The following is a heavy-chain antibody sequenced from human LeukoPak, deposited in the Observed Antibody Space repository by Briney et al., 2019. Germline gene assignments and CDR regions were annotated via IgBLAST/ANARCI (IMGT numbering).Heavy chain of an antibody. CDR3: AKGSSPMVACSGYYWGDDDY. CDR2: ISSSGGST. D-gene: IGHD3-3*01. Sequence: GRSLRLSCAAAGLTFSSYAMSWVGQARGKGPEWVSSISSSGGSTYYADSVKGRFTISRDNSENRLYLQMNSLRAEDTAVYYCAKGSSPMVACSGYYWGDDDYWGQGTLVTVSS. J-gene: IGHJ4*02. CDR1: GLTFSSYA. V-gene: IGHV3-23*01.